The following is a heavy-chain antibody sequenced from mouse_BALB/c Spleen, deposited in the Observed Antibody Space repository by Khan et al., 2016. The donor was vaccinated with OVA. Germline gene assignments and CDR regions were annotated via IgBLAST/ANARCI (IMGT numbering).Heavy chain of an antibody. CDR3: ARYDYDYDGSFAY. J-gene: IGHJ3*01. D-gene: IGHD2-4*01. Sequence: EVKLEESGPSLVKPSQSLSLTCSVTGDSITSGYWHWIRKFPGNKLEYMGYISYSGSTYYNPSLNSRISITRDTSTNQYYLQWNSVTTEDTATYYCARYDYDYDGSFAYWGQGTLVTVSA. CDR1: GDSITSGY. CDR2: ISYSGST. V-gene: IGHV3-8*02.